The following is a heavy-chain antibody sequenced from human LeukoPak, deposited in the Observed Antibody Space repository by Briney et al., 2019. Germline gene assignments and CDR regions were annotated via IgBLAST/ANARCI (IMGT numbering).Heavy chain of an antibody. CDR3: ARRFERLHGQFDP. J-gene: IGHJ5*02. Sequence: PSETLSLTCTVSGVSISSYYWSWIRQPPGKGLEWIGYIYYSGSTNYNPSLKSRVTISVDTSKNQFSLKLSSVTAADTAVYYCARRFERLHGQFDPWGQGTLVTVSS. CDR1: GVSISSYY. D-gene: IGHD1-1*01. CDR2: IYYSGST. V-gene: IGHV4-59*08.